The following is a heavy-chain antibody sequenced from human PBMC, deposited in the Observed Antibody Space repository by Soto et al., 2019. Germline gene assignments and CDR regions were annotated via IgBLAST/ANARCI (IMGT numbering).Heavy chain of an antibody. Sequence: QVQLVESGGGVVQPGRSLRLSCAASGFTFSSYGMHWVRQAPGKGLEWVAVITYDGSNKYYADSVKGRFTISRDNSKNTLYLQMNSLKAEYTAGYYSAKDLAGVGANTDWCFDLWGRGTLVTVSS. CDR1: GFTFSSYG. J-gene: IGHJ2*01. CDR2: ITYDGSNK. V-gene: IGHV3-30*18. D-gene: IGHD1-26*01. CDR3: AKDLAGVGANTDWCFDL.